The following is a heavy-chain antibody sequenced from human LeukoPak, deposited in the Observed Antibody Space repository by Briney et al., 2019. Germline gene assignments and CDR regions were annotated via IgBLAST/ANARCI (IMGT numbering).Heavy chain of an antibody. J-gene: IGHJ4*02. CDR2: MNPNSGNT. CDR1: GYTFTSYD. V-gene: IGHV1-8*03. D-gene: IGHD1-14*01. CDR3: ARGHRITGTTLFY. Sequence: ASVKVSCKASGYTFTSYDINWVRQATGQGLEWMGWMNPNSGNTGYAQKFQGRVTITRNTSISTAYMELSSLRSEDTAVYYCARGHRITGTTLFYWGQGTLVTVSS.